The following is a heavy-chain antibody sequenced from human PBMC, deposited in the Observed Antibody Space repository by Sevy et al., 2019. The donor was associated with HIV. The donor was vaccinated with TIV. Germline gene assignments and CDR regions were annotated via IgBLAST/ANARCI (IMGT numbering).Heavy chain of an antibody. V-gene: IGHV4-31*03. D-gene: IGHD4-4*01. J-gene: IGHJ5*02. Sequence: LRLSCTVSGDSINNGDYYWSWIRQHPGKGLGGIGKIYYTGTTYYNPSLKSRLRISVERSENTLSLSLRSVTAADTAVYYCARTTVTTLSSARNNWFDPWGQGTLVTVSS. CDR3: ARTTVTTLSSARNNWFDP. CDR1: GDSINNGDYY. CDR2: IYYTGTT.